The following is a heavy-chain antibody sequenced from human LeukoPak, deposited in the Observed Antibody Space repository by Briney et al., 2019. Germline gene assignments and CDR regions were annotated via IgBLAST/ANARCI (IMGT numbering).Heavy chain of an antibody. J-gene: IGHJ4*02. CDR2: IYTSGST. CDR3: ATGYYYDSSGYYYEDY. V-gene: IGHV4-4*07. CDR1: GGSISSYY. Sequence: KPSETLSLTCTVSGGSISSYYWSWIRQPAGKGLEWIGRIYTSGSTNYNPSLKSRVTMSVDTSKNQFSLKLSSVTAADMAVYYCATGYYYDSSGYYYEDYWGQGTLVTVSS. D-gene: IGHD3-22*01.